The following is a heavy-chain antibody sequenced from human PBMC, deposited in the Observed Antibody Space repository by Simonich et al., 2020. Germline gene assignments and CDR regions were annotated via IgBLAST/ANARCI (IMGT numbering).Heavy chain of an antibody. Sequence: QVQLQQWGAGLLKPSETLSLTCAVYGGSFSGYYWSWIRQPPGKGLEWIGEINHSGRNTYNPTLKTRVTIAVDTTKNQFSRKLSSVTAADTAVYYCERCGLFNYEILTGYHNWFDPWGQGTLVTVSS. CDR2: INHSGRN. V-gene: IGHV4-34*01. J-gene: IGHJ5*02. D-gene: IGHD3-9*01. CDR1: GGSFSGYY. CDR3: ERCGLFNYEILTGYHNWFDP.